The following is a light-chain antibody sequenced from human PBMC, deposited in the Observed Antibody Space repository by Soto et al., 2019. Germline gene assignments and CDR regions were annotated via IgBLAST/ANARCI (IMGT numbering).Light chain of an antibody. Sequence: DIRMTQSPSSLSASVGDTVTITCRASQSISSHLNWYQQKPGKXPNXXMYTASNLQSGVPSRFSGSGSGTDFTLTISSLQPEDFATYDCQQSYSTPISFGQGTRLEIK. J-gene: IGKJ5*01. CDR2: TAS. CDR1: QSISSH. CDR3: QQSYSTPIS. V-gene: IGKV1-39*01.